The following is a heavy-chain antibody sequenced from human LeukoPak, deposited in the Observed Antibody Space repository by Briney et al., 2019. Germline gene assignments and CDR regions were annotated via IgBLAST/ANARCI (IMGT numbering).Heavy chain of an antibody. V-gene: IGHV3-7*03. CDR1: GFTFSDYW. Sequence: GGSLRLSCAASGFTFSDYWMSWVRQAPGKGLEWVAKIKQDGSEKYYVDSVKGRFTISRDNAKDSLYLQINSLRAEDTAVYYCARDRWYHLTHSYDYYYYGMDVWGKGTTVTVSS. CDR3: ARDRWYHLTHSYDYYYYGMDV. CDR2: IKQDGSEK. D-gene: IGHD2-2*01. J-gene: IGHJ6*04.